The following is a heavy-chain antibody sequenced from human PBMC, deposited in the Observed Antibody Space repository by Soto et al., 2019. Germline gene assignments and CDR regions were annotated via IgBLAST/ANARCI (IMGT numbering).Heavy chain of an antibody. Sequence: GGSLRLSCAASGFTFSSYAMHWVRQAPGKGLEWVAVISYDGSNKYYADSVKGRFTISRDNSKNTLYLQMNSLRAEDTAVYYCARDPLREMATIISGQFDYWGQGTLVTVSS. J-gene: IGHJ4*02. CDR2: ISYDGSNK. CDR3: ARDPLREMATIISGQFDY. V-gene: IGHV3-30-3*01. CDR1: GFTFSSYA. D-gene: IGHD5-12*01.